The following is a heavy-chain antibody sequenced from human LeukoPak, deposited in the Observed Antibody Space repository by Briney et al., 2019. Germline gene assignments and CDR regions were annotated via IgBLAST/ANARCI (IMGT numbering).Heavy chain of an antibody. Sequence: ASVKVSCKASGYTLTSHGLSWVRQAPGQGVEGVGLISAYNDNTKYAQKLQGRVTLTTHTSTSTAYMELRSLRSDATAGYYCARGDGYSDLWGRGNLVTVSS. CDR2: ISAYNDNT. D-gene: IGHD1-26*01. V-gene: IGHV1-18*01. CDR3: ARGDGYSDL. CDR1: GYTLTSHG. J-gene: IGHJ2*01.